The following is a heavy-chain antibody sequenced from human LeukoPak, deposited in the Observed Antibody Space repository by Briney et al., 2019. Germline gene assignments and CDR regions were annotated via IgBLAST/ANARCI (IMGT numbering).Heavy chain of an antibody. CDR1: GFTFSSYS. J-gene: IGHJ4*02. V-gene: IGHV3-48*01. CDR3: ARWSGSGWYSN. D-gene: IGHD6-19*01. Sequence: GGSLRLSCAASGFTFSSYSINWVRQAPGKGLEWVSYISSSSDTIYYADSVKGRFSISRDNAKNSLYLQMNSLRAEDTAVYHCARWSGSGWYSNWGQGTLVTVSS. CDR2: ISSSSDTI.